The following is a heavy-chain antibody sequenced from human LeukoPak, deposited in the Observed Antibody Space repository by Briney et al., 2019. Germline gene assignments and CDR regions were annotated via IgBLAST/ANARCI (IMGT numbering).Heavy chain of an antibody. Sequence: PGGSLRLACAASGFTFSTYAMGWVRQAPGKGLEWVSGISDSGGYTHSDSVKGRFTISRDNSKNTLYLQMNSLRAEDTAVYYCAKDRRNIAVAGCDYWGQGTLVTVSS. V-gene: IGHV3-23*01. D-gene: IGHD6-19*01. CDR3: AKDRRNIAVAGCDY. CDR1: GFTFSTYA. J-gene: IGHJ4*02. CDR2: ISDSGGYT.